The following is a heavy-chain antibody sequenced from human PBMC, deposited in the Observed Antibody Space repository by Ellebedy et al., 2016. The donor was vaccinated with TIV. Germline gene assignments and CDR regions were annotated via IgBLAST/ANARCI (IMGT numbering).Heavy chain of an antibody. CDR2: ITRSGSAT. Sequence: GGSLRLSCAASGFSFDTYEMNWVRQAPGKGLEWVSYITRSGSATYYADSVKGRFTISRANAQTSMYLHMDSLRAEDTAVYYWARNYFGSGNYYKPLEYWGQGTLVTVDS. CDR1: GFSFDTYE. CDR3: ARNYFGSGNYYKPLEY. V-gene: IGHV3-48*03. J-gene: IGHJ4*02. D-gene: IGHD3-10*01.